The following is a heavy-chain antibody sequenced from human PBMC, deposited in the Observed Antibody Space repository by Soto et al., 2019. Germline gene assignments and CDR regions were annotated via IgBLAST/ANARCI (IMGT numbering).Heavy chain of an antibody. CDR2: INHIGST. CDR1: GGSFSGYY. CDR3: ARVRRYYDSSGYFRPGGYFDY. Sequence: PSETLSLTCAVSGGSFSGYYWSWIRQPPGKGLEWIGEINHIGSTNYNPSLKSRVTISVDTSKNQFSLKLSSVTAADTAVYYCARVRRYYDSSGYFRPGGYFDYWGQGTLVTVSS. V-gene: IGHV4-34*01. D-gene: IGHD3-22*01. J-gene: IGHJ4*02.